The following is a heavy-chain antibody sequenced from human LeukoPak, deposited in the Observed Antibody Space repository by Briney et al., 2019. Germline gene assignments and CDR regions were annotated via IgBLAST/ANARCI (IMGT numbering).Heavy chain of an antibody. CDR2: IYYSGST. Sequence: SETLSLTCTVSGGSISSYYWSWIRQPPGKGLEWIGYIYYSGSTNYNPSLKSRVTISVDTSKNQFSLRLSSVTAADTAVYYCARVRFDRSGWYGGWDYWGQGTLVTVSS. CDR1: GGSISSYY. CDR3: ARVRFDRSGWYGGWDY. J-gene: IGHJ4*02. D-gene: IGHD6-19*01. V-gene: IGHV4-59*01.